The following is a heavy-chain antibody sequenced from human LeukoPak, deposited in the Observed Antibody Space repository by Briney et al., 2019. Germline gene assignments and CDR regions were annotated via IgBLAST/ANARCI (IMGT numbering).Heavy chain of an antibody. Sequence: ASVKVSCKASAYTFTGYYMHWVRQAPAQGLEWMGWINPNSGDTHYAEKFQGRVTMTRDTSISTAYMELSRLRSDDTAVYYCARAYGSGSYSDQYYFDYWGQGTLVTVSS. CDR2: INPNSGDT. CDR3: ARAYGSGSYSDQYYFDY. D-gene: IGHD3-10*01. CDR1: AYTFTGYY. V-gene: IGHV1-2*02. J-gene: IGHJ4*02.